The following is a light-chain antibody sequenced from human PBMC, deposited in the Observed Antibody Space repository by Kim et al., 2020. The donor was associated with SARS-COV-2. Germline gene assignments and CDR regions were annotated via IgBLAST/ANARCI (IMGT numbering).Light chain of an antibody. Sequence: SASVGDRVTITCRASQSISSYLNWYQQKPGKAPKLLIYAASSLQSGVPSRFSGSGSGTDFTLTISSLQPEDFATYYCQQSYSTPYTFGQGTRRAIK. CDR1: QSISSY. CDR2: AAS. CDR3: QQSYSTPYT. J-gene: IGKJ2*01. V-gene: IGKV1-39*01.